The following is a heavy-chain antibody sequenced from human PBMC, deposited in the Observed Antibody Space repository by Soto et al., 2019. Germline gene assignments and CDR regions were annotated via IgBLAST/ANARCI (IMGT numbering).Heavy chain of an antibody. J-gene: IGHJ2*01. CDR1: GFTLSSYA. Sequence: GGSLRLSCAASGFTLSSYAMSWVRQAPGKGLEWVSTISGSGGSTSYVDSVKGRFTISRDNSKNTLSLQMNSLRAEDTAVYYCAKEEATWGTQYFDLWGRGTLVTVSS. CDR2: ISGSGGST. V-gene: IGHV3-23*01. CDR3: AKEEATWGTQYFDL. D-gene: IGHD3-16*01.